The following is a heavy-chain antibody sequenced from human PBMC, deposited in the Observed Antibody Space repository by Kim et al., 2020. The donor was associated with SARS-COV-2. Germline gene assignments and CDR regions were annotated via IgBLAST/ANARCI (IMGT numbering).Heavy chain of an antibody. CDR1: GFTFSTYA. V-gene: IGHV3-23*01. CDR3: AKDQSGSYYTDYFDY. Sequence: GGSLRLSCAASGFTFSTYAMSWVRQAPGKGLEWVSRIIGSGVSTYYADSVKGRFTISRDNSRNTLYLQMNSLRAEDTAVYYCAKDQSGSYYTDYFDYWGQGTLVTVSS. CDR2: IIGSGVST. D-gene: IGHD3-10*01. J-gene: IGHJ4*02.